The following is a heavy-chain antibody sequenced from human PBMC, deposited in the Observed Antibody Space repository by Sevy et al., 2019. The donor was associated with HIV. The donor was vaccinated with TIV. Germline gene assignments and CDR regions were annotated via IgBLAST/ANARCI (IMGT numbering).Heavy chain of an antibody. J-gene: IGHJ4*02. CDR1: GFTVSSNY. D-gene: IGHD6-13*01. V-gene: IGHV3-53*01. CDR2: VYSGGST. Sequence: GESLKISCAASGFTVSSNYMSWVRQAPGKGLGWVSVVYSGGSTYYADSVKGRFTISRDNSKNTLYLQMNSLRAEDTAVYYCASPGYSSSAWEYWGQGTLVTVSS. CDR3: ASPGYSSSAWEY.